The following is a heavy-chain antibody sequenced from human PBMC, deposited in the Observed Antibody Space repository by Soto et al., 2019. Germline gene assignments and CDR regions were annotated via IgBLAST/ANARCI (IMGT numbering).Heavy chain of an antibody. Sequence: LRLSCVGTGLNFDDFAMHCVRQAPGKGLEWVSGITWNSRVLAYADSVKGRFTISRDNARNSLYLQMDSLRDEDTALYYCAKGRYDFWSPYYFDSWGQGTLVTASS. D-gene: IGHD3-3*01. CDR3: AKGRYDFWSPYYFDS. CDR1: GLNFDDFA. V-gene: IGHV3-9*01. CDR2: ITWNSRVL. J-gene: IGHJ4*02.